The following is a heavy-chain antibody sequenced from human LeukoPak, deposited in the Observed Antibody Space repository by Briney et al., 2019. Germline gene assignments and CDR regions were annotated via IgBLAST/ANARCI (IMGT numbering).Heavy chain of an antibody. J-gene: IGHJ4*02. D-gene: IGHD1-26*01. CDR1: GFKFA. V-gene: IGHV3-9*01. CDR3: AKETKVGENLYYFDY. Sequence: PGGSLRLSCVASGFKFAMHWVPQAPGKGLEWVSGLSWHSGSIGYADSVKGRFIISRDNAKNSLYLEMNSLRPEDSALYYCAKETKVGENLYYFDYWGRGTLVTVSS. CDR2: LSWHSGSI.